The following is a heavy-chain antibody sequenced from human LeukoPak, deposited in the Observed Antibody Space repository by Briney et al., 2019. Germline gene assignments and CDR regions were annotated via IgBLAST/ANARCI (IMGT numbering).Heavy chain of an antibody. Sequence: GWSLTLSRPASQCTLSSYWMHWVRHAPGIGLVWVSRINTDGSSTSYADSVKGRFTISRDNAKNTLYLQMNSLRADDTAVYYCARGKWELRGWGQGTLVTVSS. D-gene: IGHD1-26*01. CDR2: INTDGSST. V-gene: IGHV3-74*01. CDR1: QCTLSSYW. J-gene: IGHJ4*02. CDR3: ARGKWELRG.